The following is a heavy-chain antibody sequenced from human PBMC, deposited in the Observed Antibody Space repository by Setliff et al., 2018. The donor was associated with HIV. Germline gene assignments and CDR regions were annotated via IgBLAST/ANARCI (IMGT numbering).Heavy chain of an antibody. V-gene: IGHV3-30*02. J-gene: IGHJ4*02. CDR2: ILHDGSDK. CDR3: STDLPSSGFFPDY. D-gene: IGHD6-19*01. Sequence: GSLRLSCAASGFTFSSYGMHWVRQAPGKGLEWVAFILHDGSDKDCSDSVKGRFTISRDNSKNTLYLQMNSLRTEDTAVYYCSTDLPSSGFFPDYWGQGTLVTVSS. CDR1: GFTFSSYG.